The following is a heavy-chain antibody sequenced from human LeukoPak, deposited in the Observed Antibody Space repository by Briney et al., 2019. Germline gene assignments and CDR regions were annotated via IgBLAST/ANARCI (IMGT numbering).Heavy chain of an antibody. J-gene: IGHJ6*02. CDR1: GGSFSGYY. V-gene: IGHV4-34*01. Sequence: SETLSLTCAVYGGSFSGYYWSWIRQPPGKGLEWIGEINRSGSTNYNPSLKSRVTISVDTSKNQFSLKLSSVTAADTAVYYCAGGYSYGHYYYGMDVWGQGTTVTVSS. CDR3: AGGYSYGHYYYGMDV. CDR2: INRSGST. D-gene: IGHD5-18*01.